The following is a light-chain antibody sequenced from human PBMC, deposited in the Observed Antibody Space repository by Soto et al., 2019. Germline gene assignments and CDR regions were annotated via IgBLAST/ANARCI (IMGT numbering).Light chain of an antibody. CDR3: SSYTSSSTRV. J-gene: IGLJ3*02. Sequence: QSALTQPASVSGSPGQSITLSCTGTSSDVGGYNYVSWYQQHPGKAPKLMIYEVSNRPSGVSNRFSGSKSGNTASLTISGLQAEDEDDYYCSSYTSSSTRVFGGGTKVTVL. CDR2: EVS. V-gene: IGLV2-14*01. CDR1: SSDVGGYNY.